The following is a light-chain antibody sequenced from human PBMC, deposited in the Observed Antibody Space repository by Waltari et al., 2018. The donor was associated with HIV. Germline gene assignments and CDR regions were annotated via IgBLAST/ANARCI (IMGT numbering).Light chain of an antibody. V-gene: IGLV2-14*01. J-gene: IGLJ1*01. Sequence: QSALTQPASVSGSPGQSITISCTGTSSDVGSYNYVSWYQQHPGKAPKVIIYEVSNRPSGVSSRFSGSKSGNTASLTISGVQAEDEADYYCKSYTTSSTFVFGTGTKVTVL. CDR1: SSDVGSYNY. CDR3: KSYTTSSTFV. CDR2: EVS.